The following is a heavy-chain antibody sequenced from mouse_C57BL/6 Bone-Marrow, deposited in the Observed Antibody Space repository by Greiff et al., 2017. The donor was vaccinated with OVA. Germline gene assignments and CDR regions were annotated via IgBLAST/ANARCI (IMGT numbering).Heavy chain of an antibody. Sequence: EVQRVESGGGLVQPGGSMKLSCAASGFTFSDSWMDWVRQSPEKGLEWVAEIRNKANNPATNHAESVKGRFTISRAAFKSCVYLKMNSIRAEDTGIYYCARTTSLTTVVHFDYWGQGTTLTVSS. CDR2: IRNKANNPAT. D-gene: IGHD1-1*01. CDR1: GFTFSDSW. CDR3: ARTTSLTTVVHFDY. J-gene: IGHJ2*01. V-gene: IGHV6-6*01.